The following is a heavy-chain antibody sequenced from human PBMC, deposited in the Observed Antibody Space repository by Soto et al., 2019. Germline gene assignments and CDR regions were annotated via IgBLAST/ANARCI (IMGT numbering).Heavy chain of an antibody. CDR2: IVVGSGNT. Sequence: ASVNVSCKASGFTFTSSAMQWVRQARGQRLEWIGWIVVGSGNTNYAQKFQERVTITRDMSTSTAYMELSSLRSEDTAVYYCAAAPESGVATIRGAFDIWGQGTMVTVSS. CDR3: AAAPESGVATIRGAFDI. CDR1: GFTFTSSA. D-gene: IGHD5-12*01. J-gene: IGHJ3*02. V-gene: IGHV1-58*02.